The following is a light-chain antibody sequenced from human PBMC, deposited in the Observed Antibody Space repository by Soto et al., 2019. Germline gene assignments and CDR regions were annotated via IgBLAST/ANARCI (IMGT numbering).Light chain of an antibody. CDR1: QNIYSN. V-gene: IGKV3D-15*01. Sequence: IVMTQAPAPLSVSPGERATLSCRASQNIYSNIAWYQQRPGQAPRLLIYRASTRATGIPARFGGSGSGTDFTLTISSLEPEDFAVYYCQQRQYWPPITFGQGTRLEI. J-gene: IGKJ5*01. CDR2: RAS. CDR3: QQRQYWPPIT.